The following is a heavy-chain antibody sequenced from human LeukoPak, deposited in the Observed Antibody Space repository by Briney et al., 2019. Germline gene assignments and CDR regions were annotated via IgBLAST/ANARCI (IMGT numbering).Heavy chain of an antibody. CDR1: GGSISSYY. J-gene: IGHJ4*02. D-gene: IGHD3-10*01. CDR2: IYYSGST. V-gene: IGHV4-59*01. CDR3: ARDYYGSGSFDY. Sequence: SETLSLTCTASGGSISSYYWSWIRQPPGKGLEWIGYIYYSGSTNYNPSLKSRVTISVDTSKNQFSLKLSSVTAADTAVYYYARDYYGSGSFDYWGQGTLVTVSS.